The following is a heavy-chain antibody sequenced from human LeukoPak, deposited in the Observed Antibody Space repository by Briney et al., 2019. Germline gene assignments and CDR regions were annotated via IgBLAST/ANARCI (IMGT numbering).Heavy chain of an antibody. V-gene: IGHV4-4*07. J-gene: IGHJ2*01. Sequence: SETLSLTCSVSDGSIGSYYWSWIRQPAGKGLEWIGRIFYTGSTHYSPSLKSRVSVSVDKPNNQFSPRLSSVTAADTAVYYCARYGRGGAEWYFDLWGRGTLVIVSS. D-gene: IGHD3-16*01. CDR3: ARYGRGGAEWYFDL. CDR1: DGSIGSYY. CDR2: IFYTGST.